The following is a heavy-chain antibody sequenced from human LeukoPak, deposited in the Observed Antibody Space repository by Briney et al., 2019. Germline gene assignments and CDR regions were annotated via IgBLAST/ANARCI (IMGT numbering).Heavy chain of an antibody. CDR3: ARGVRVRGVATDAFDI. V-gene: IGHV4-34*01. Sequence: SETLSLTCAVHGGSFSGYYWSWIRQPPGKGLEWIGEINHSGSTNCNPSLKSRVTISVDTSKNQFSLKLSSVTAADTAVYYCARGVRVRGVATDAFDIWGQGTMVTVSS. J-gene: IGHJ3*02. CDR1: GGSFSGYY. CDR2: INHSGST. D-gene: IGHD3-10*01.